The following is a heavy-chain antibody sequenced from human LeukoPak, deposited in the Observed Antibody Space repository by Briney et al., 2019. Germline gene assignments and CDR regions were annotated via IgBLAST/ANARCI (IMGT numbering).Heavy chain of an antibody. CDR3: AKAGSISWFDV. J-gene: IGHJ5*02. V-gene: IGHV3-74*01. Sequence: GGSLRLSCAASGFTFSSYWMHWVRQAPGKGLVWVSRINSDGSSTSYADSVKGRFTISRDNAKNTLYLQMNSLRAEDTAVYYCAKAGSISWFDVWGQGTLVTVSS. CDR2: INSDGSST. D-gene: IGHD2-2*01. CDR1: GFTFSSYW.